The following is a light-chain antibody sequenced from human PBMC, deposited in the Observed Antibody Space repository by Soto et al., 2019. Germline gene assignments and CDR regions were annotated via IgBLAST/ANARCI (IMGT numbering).Light chain of an antibody. CDR3: SSYAGGNNV. J-gene: IGLJ1*01. V-gene: IGLV2-8*01. Sequence: QSALTQPPSASGSPGQSVTISCTGTSSDVGADNFVSWYQQHPGKAPKLMISEVTKRPSEVPDRFSGSKSGNTASLTVSGLQAEDEADYYCSSYAGGNNVFGTGTKVTVL. CDR2: EVT. CDR1: SSDVGADNF.